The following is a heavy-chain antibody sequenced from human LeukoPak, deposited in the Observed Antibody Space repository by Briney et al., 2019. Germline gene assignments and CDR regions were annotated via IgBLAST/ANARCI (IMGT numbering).Heavy chain of an antibody. V-gene: IGHV1-46*01. Sequence: ASVKVSCKASGSSRTITYMHWVRQAPGQGLGWMGVINPTGGSISYSEKFQGRVTMTKDTSTRTVYMELNSLRYEDTAIYYCGGTYGSGSPYRTGQFYSYGMAVWGQGTTVTVSS. CDR2: INPTGGSI. J-gene: IGHJ6*02. CDR1: GSSRTITY. D-gene: IGHD3-10*01. CDR3: GGTYGSGSPYRTGQFYSYGMAV.